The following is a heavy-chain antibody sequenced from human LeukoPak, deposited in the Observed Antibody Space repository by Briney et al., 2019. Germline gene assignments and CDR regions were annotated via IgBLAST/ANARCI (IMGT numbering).Heavy chain of an antibody. J-gene: IGHJ4*02. Sequence: GSLRLSCAASGLTFSYHYMKWIRQAPGKGLDWGSYISSSGSTIYYADSVKGRFTISRDNAKNSLYLQMNSLRAEDTAVYYCARSLYSYGYEPFDYWGQGTLVTVSS. D-gene: IGHD5-18*01. CDR1: GLTFSYHY. V-gene: IGHV3-11*04. CDR3: ARSLYSYGYEPFDY. CDR2: ISSSGSTI.